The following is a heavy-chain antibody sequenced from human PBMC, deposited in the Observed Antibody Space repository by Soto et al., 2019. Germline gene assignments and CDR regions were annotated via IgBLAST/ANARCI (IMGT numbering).Heavy chain of an antibody. CDR3: AIDRGSYALDY. J-gene: IGHJ4*02. Sequence: QVQLVQSGAEVKKPGASVKVSCKASGYTFTSYGISGVRQAPGQGLEWMGWISAYNGNTNYAQKLQGRVTMTTDTSRRKAYMERRSLRSDDTAMYYCAIDRGSYALDYWGQGTLVTVSS. D-gene: IGHD1-26*01. CDR2: ISAYNGNT. CDR1: GYTFTSYG. V-gene: IGHV1-18*01.